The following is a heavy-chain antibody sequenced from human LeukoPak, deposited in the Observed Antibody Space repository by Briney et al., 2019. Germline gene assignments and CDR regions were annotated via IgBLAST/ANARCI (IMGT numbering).Heavy chain of an antibody. CDR3: ARGSWSGFDY. J-gene: IGHJ4*02. CDR1: GGSISSGSYY. CDR2: IYTSGST. Sequence: SSETLSLTCTVSGGSISSGSYYWSWIRQPAGKGLEWIGRIYTSGSTNYNPSLKSRVTISVDTSKNQFSLKLSSVTAADTAVYYCARGSWSGFDYWGQGTLVTVSS. V-gene: IGHV4-61*02. D-gene: IGHD6-13*01.